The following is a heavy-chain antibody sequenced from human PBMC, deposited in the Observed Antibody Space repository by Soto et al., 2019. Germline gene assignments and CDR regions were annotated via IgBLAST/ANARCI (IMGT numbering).Heavy chain of an antibody. V-gene: IGHV3-53*01. Sequence: GGSLRLSCAASGFTVSSNYMSWVRQAPGKGLEWVSVIYSGGSTYYADSVKGRFTISRDNSKNTLYLQMNSLRAEDTAVYYCARDAATEYYYYRSGPRTQYYYYGIEVWAEGFTVTFTS. CDR2: IYSGGST. D-gene: IGHD3-22*01. J-gene: IGHJ6*04. CDR1: GFTVSSNY. CDR3: ARDAATEYYYYRSGPRTQYYYYGIEV.